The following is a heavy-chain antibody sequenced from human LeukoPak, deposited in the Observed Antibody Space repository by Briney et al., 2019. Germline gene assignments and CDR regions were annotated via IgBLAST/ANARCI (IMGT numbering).Heavy chain of an antibody. D-gene: IGHD1-26*01. J-gene: IGHJ4*02. CDR1: GFTFSSYS. Sequence: GGSLRLSCAASGFTFSSYSMNWVRQAPGKGLEWVSSISSSSSYIYYADSVKGRFTISRDNAKNSLYLQMNSLRAEDTAVYYCAKEGAYSGSGRYWGQGTLVTVSS. CDR3: AKEGAYSGSGRY. V-gene: IGHV3-21*04. CDR2: ISSSSSYI.